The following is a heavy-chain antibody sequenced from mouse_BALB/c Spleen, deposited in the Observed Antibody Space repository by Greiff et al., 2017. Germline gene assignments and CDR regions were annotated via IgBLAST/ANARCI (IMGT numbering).Heavy chain of an antibody. D-gene: IGHD1-1*02. Sequence: EVKLMESGGGLVQPGGSLKLSCAASGFTFSSYGMSWVRQTPDKRLELVATINSNGGSTYYPDSVKGRFTISRDNAKNTLYLQMSSLKSEDTAMYYCARADYHYAMDYWGQGTSVTVSS. CDR2: INSNGGST. J-gene: IGHJ4*01. CDR3: ARADYHYAMDY. CDR1: GFTFSSYG. V-gene: IGHV5-6-3*01.